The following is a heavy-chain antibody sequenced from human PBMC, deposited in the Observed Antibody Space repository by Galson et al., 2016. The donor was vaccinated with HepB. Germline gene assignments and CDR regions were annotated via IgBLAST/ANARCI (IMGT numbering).Heavy chain of an antibody. CDR1: GGPSGAYY. D-gene: IGHD3-16*01. Sequence: SETLSLTCAVYGGPSGAYYWNWIRQSPGKGLEWIGEINHSGSTNYNPSLKSRVTISADTSKKQFSLKLNSVTAADTAVYYCAIDHDQVAFDMWGQGTKVTVSA. V-gene: IGHV4-34*01. CDR2: INHSGST. J-gene: IGHJ3*02. CDR3: AIDHDQVAFDM.